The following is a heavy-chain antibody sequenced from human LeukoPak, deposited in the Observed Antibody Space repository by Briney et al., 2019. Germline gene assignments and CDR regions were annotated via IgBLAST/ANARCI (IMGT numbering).Heavy chain of an antibody. CDR3: GKGVDSGGSHYYGY. V-gene: IGHV1-2*02. CDR1: GYTFTGYY. Sequence: GASVKVSCKASGYTFTGYYMHWVRQAPGQGLEWMGWINPNSGGTNYAQKFQGRVTMTRDTSISTAYMELSRLRSDDTAVYYWGKGVDSGGSHYYGYWGQGTLVTVSS. J-gene: IGHJ4*02. D-gene: IGHD2-15*01. CDR2: INPNSGGT.